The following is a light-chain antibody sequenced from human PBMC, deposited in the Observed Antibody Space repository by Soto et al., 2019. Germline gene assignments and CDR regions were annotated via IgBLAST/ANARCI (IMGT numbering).Light chain of an antibody. CDR3: QQYNGYSRT. J-gene: IGKJ1*01. CDR1: QTISSW. Sequence: IQMTQSPSSLSASVGDRVTITCRASQTISSWLAWYQQKPGIAPKLLIYKASTLKSGVPSRFSGSGSGTEFTLTISSMQPDDFATFYCQQYNGYSRTFGQGTKVDIK. CDR2: KAS. V-gene: IGKV1-5*03.